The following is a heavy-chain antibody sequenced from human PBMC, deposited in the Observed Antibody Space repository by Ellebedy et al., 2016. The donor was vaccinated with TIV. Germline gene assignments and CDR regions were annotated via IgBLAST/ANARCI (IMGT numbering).Heavy chain of an antibody. Sequence: GESLKISCQGSAYSFINYWIVWVRQMPGRGLEWMGIIDLSDSDTRYSPSFQGQVTISADRSVTTAYLHCNSLKPSDTAVYYCAKLGHRATPDDSWGQGTLVTVSS. V-gene: IGHV5-51*01. D-gene: IGHD1-14*01. J-gene: IGHJ4*02. CDR1: AYSFINYW. CDR2: IDLSDSDT. CDR3: AKLGHRATPDDS.